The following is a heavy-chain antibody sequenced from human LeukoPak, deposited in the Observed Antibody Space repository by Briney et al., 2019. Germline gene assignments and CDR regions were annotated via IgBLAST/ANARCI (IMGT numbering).Heavy chain of an antibody. CDR1: GGSISSYY. V-gene: IGHV4-34*01. CDR3: ARDKMGSSDYYYYYMDV. D-gene: IGHD6-13*01. J-gene: IGHJ6*03. CDR2: INHSGST. Sequence: SETLSLTCTVSGGSISSYYWSWIRQPPGKGLEWIGEINHSGSTNYNPSLKSRVTISVDTSKNQFSLKLSSVTAADTAVYYCARDKMGSSDYYYYYMDVWGKGTTVTISS.